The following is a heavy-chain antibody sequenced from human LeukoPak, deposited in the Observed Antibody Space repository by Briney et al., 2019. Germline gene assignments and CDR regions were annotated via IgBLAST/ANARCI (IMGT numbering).Heavy chain of an antibody. J-gene: IGHJ4*02. D-gene: IGHD3-10*01. Sequence: PGGSLRLSCAASGFTVSTNYMSWVRQAPGKGLEWVSTMTGSGGNTNYADSVKGRFTISRDNSKNTLYLQMKSLRAEDTAVYYCAKLPTGSHFDSWGQGTLVTVSS. CDR3: AKLPTGSHFDS. V-gene: IGHV3-23*01. CDR1: GFTVSTNY. CDR2: MTGSGGNT.